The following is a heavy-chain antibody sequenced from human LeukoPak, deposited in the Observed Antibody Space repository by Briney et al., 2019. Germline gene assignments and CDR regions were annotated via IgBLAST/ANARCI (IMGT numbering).Heavy chain of an antibody. CDR2: ISSSSSYI. V-gene: IGHV3-21*04. J-gene: IGHJ3*02. CDR1: GFTFSSYS. D-gene: IGHD5-18*01. Sequence: GGSLRLSCAASGFTFSSYSMNWVRQAPGKGLEWVSSISSSSSYIYYADSVKGRFTISRDNAKNSLYLQMNSLRAEDTAVYYCAKRYGQVRGAFGIWGQGTMVTVSS. CDR3: AKRYGQVRGAFGI.